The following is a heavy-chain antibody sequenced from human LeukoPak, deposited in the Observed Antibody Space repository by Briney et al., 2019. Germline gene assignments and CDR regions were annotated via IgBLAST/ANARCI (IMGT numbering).Heavy chain of an antibody. CDR1: GFTFSSYW. D-gene: IGHD3-3*01. V-gene: IGHV3-7*01. CDR3: ARGYYDFWSGYYHGFDY. J-gene: IGHJ4*02. Sequence: GGSLRLSWAASGFTFSSYWMSWVRQAPEKGLEWVANIKQDGSEKYYVDSVKGRFTISRDNAKNSLYLQMNSLRAEDTAVYYCARGYYDFWSGYYHGFDYWGRGTLVTVSS. CDR2: IKQDGSEK.